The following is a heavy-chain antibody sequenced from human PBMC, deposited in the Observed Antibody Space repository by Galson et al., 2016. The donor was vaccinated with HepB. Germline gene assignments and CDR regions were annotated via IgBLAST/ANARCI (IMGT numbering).Heavy chain of an antibody. CDR3: ARVVVPTAMFVLRYNYSYMDV. Sequence: SETLSLTCAVYGGSFSGFYWSWIRQPPGKGLEWIGEINHGGSTNYNPSLKSRVTISVDTSKNQFSLKLSSVTAADTAVYYCARVVVPTAMFVLRYNYSYMDVWDKGTTVTVSS. J-gene: IGHJ6*03. CDR1: GGSFSGFY. V-gene: IGHV4-34*01. CDR2: INHGGST. D-gene: IGHD2-2*01.